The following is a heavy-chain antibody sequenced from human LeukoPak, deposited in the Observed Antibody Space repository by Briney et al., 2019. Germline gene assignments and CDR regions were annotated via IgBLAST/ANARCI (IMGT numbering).Heavy chain of an antibody. Sequence: GGSLRLSCAASGFTVSSNYMTWVRRAPGKGLEWVSVIYSSSATYYAESVKGRFTISRDNATNSLYLQMNSLRAEDTAVYYYARLCGDDCYHSIDYWGQGTLVTVSS. V-gene: IGHV3-66*04. CDR3: ARLCGDDCYHSIDY. CDR1: GFTVSSNY. CDR2: IYSSSAT. D-gene: IGHD2-21*02. J-gene: IGHJ4*02.